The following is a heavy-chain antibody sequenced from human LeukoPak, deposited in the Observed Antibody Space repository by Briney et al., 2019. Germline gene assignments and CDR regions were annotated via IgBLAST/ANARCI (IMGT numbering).Heavy chain of an antibody. V-gene: IGHV4-34*01. Sequence: SETLSLTCAVYGGSFGGYYWSCIRQPPGKGLEWIGEINHSGSTNYNPSLKSRVTISVDTSKNQFSLKLSSVTAADTAVYYCASAPVEVVVPAAMPYGVYWGQGTLVTVSS. CDR1: GGSFGGYY. CDR3: ASAPVEVVVPAAMPYGVY. J-gene: IGHJ4*02. CDR2: INHSGST. D-gene: IGHD2-2*01.